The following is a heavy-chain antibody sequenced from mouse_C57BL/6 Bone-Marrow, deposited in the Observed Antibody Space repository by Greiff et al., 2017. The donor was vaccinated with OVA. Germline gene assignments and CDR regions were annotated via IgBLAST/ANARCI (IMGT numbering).Heavy chain of an antibody. J-gene: IGHJ4*01. CDR2: ISDGGSYT. CDR3: ARRGTYYGSSYGAMDY. CDR1: GFTFSSYA. D-gene: IGHD1-1*01. V-gene: IGHV5-4*01. Sequence: EVQVVESGGGLVKPGGSLKLSCAASGFTFSSYAMSWVRQTPEKRLEWVATISDGGSYTYYPDNVKGRFTISRDNAKNNLYLQMSHLKSEDTAMYYCARRGTYYGSSYGAMDYWGQGTSVTVSS.